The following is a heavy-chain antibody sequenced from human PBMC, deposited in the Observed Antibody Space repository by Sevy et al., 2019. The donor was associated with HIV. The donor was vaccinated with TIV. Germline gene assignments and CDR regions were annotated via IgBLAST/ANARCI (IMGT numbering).Heavy chain of an antibody. CDR2: LSFGCGEI. J-gene: IGHJ4*02. CDR3: AREGCTKPHDY. CDR1: GFTFSKYS. Sequence: GGSLRLSCAASGFTFSKYSMSWVRQPPGKGLEWVSTLSFGCGEINYADSVKGRFTISRDNSKSSVYLQMNKLRPEDTAVYYCAREGCTKPHDYWGQGTLVTDSS. V-gene: IGHV3-23*01. D-gene: IGHD2-8*01.